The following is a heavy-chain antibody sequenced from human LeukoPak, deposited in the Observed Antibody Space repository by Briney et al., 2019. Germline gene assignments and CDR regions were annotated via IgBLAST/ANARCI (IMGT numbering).Heavy chain of an antibody. Sequence: ASVKVSCKVSGYTLTELSMHWVRQAPGKGLEWMGGFDPEDGETIYAQKFQGRVTITRNTSISTAYMELSSLRSEDTAVYYCAREKTVTEDAFDIWGQGTMVTVSS. J-gene: IGHJ3*02. D-gene: IGHD4-17*01. CDR3: AREKTVTEDAFDI. CDR2: FDPEDGET. CDR1: GYTLTELS. V-gene: IGHV1-24*01.